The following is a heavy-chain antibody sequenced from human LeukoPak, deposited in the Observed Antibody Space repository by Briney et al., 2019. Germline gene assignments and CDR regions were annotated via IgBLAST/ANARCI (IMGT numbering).Heavy chain of an antibody. J-gene: IGHJ4*02. CDR1: GFTFSSYG. Sequence: GGSLRLSCAASGFTFSSYGMHWVRQAPGKGLEWVAVISYDGSNKYYADSVKGRFTISRDNSKNTLYLQMNSLRAEDTAVYYCAKDVKYSSSWSFDYWGQGTLVTVSS. V-gene: IGHV3-30*18. CDR3: AKDVKYSSSWSFDY. D-gene: IGHD6-13*01. CDR2: ISYDGSNK.